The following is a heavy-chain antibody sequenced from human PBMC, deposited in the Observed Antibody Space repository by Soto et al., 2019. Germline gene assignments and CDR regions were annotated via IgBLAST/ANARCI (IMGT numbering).Heavy chain of an antibody. CDR1: GGSISSYF. D-gene: IGHD6-25*01. J-gene: IGHJ6*02. CDR2: IHYSGST. V-gene: IGHV4-59*08. CDR3: ARQVSSAWPPYYYDMDV. Sequence: SETLSLSCTVSGGSISSYFWSWIRQPPGRGLEWIGHIHYSGSTNYNPSLKSRVTISVDTSKNQVSLKLSSVTAADTAMYFCARQVSSAWPPYYYDMDVLGQGTTVT.